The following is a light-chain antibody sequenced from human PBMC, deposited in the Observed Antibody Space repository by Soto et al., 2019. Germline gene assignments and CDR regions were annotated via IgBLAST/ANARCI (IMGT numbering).Light chain of an antibody. CDR3: QQYGSSTWT. V-gene: IGKV3-20*01. CDR2: GAS. J-gene: IGKJ1*01. CDR1: QSAFSTY. Sequence: EIVLTQSPGTLSLSPGKRATLSCRASQSAFSTYLAWFQQKPGQAPRLLIYGASSRATGIPDRFSGSGSATDFTLTISRLEPDDFAVYACQQYGSSTWTLGHGPKVEIK.